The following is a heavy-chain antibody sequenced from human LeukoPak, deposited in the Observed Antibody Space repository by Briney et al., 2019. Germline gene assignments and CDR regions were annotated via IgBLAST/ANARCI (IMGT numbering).Heavy chain of an antibody. V-gene: IGHV3-23*01. J-gene: IGHJ3*02. CDR1: GFTFSSYG. D-gene: IGHD3-22*01. CDR3: AKAVQITMIVVVMGNAFDI. Sequence: PGGSLRLSCAASGFTFSSYGMSWVRQAPGKGLEWVSAISGSGGSTYYADSVKGRFTISRDNSKNTLYLQMNSLRAEDTAVYYCAKAVQITMIVVVMGNAFDIWGQGTMVTVSS. CDR2: ISGSGGST.